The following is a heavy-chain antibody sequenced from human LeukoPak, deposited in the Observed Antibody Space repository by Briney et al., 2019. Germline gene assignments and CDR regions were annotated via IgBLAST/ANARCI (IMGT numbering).Heavy chain of an antibody. Sequence: GGSLRLPCAASGFTFSSYGMHWVRQAPGKGLEWVAFIRYDGSNKYYADSVKGRFTISRDNSKNTLYLQMNSLRAEDTAVYYCAKESGTDEVFDYWGQGTLVTVSS. D-gene: IGHD3-10*01. CDR1: GFTFSSYG. CDR2: IRYDGSNK. CDR3: AKESGTDEVFDY. V-gene: IGHV3-30*02. J-gene: IGHJ4*02.